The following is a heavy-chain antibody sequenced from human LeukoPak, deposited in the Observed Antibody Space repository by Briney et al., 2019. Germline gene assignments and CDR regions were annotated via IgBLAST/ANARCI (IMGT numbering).Heavy chain of an antibody. CDR2: INSDGSST. D-gene: IGHD3-9*01. Sequence: GGSLRLSCAASGFTFSSYWMPWVRQAPGKGPVWVSRINSDGSSTSYADSVKGRFTISRDNAKNTLYLQMNSLRAEDTAVYYCARGAPSRYFDWLPYYYGMDVWGQGTTVTVSS. CDR1: GFTFSSYW. J-gene: IGHJ6*02. V-gene: IGHV3-74*01. CDR3: ARGAPSRYFDWLPYYYGMDV.